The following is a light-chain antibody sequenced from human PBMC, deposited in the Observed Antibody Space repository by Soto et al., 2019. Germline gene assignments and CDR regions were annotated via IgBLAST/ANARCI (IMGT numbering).Light chain of an antibody. CDR2: GAS. Sequence: EIVMTQSPATLSVSPGERATLSCRASQSVSSNLAWYQQKPGQAPRLLIYGASTRATGIPARFSGSGSGTEFHLTISSLQAEDFAVYYCQQYNNWPQTFGQGTKVESK. V-gene: IGKV3-15*01. CDR1: QSVSSN. J-gene: IGKJ1*01. CDR3: QQYNNWPQT.